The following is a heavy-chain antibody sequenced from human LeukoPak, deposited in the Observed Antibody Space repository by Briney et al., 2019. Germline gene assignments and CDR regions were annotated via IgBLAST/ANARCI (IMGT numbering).Heavy chain of an antibody. CDR3: ARDWSYGSGSYLNY. CDR1: GYTFTSYG. V-gene: IGHV7-4-1*02. D-gene: IGHD3-10*01. J-gene: IGHJ4*02. Sequence: ASVKVSCKASGYTFTSYGISWVRQAPGQGLEWMGWINTNTGNPTYAQGFTGRFVFSLDTSVSTAYLQISSLKAEDTAVYYCARDWSYGSGSYLNYWGQGTLVTVSS. CDR2: INTNTGNP.